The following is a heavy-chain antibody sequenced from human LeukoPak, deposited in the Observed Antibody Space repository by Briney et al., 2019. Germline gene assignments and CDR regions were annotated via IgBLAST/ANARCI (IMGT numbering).Heavy chain of an antibody. CDR3: AKDLQSWYYYYYGMDV. Sequence: GGSLRLSCAASGFTFSSYGMHWVRQAPGKGLEWVAVISYDGSNKYYAGSVKGRFTISRDNSKNTLYLQMNSLRAEDTAVYYCAKDLQSWYYYYYGMDVWGQGTTVTVSS. D-gene: IGHD6-13*01. CDR1: GFTFSSYG. J-gene: IGHJ6*02. V-gene: IGHV3-30*18. CDR2: ISYDGSNK.